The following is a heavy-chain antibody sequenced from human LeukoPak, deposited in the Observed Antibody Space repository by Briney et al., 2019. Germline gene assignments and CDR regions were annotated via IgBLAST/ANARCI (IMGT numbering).Heavy chain of an antibody. CDR3: ASDRNHYYDSYGAFDI. J-gene: IGHJ3*02. V-gene: IGHV3-11*01. CDR2: ISNSGNTI. Sequence: PGGSLRLSCAASGFTFSDYYMSWIRQAPGKGLEWVSYISNSGNTIYYADSVKGRFTISRDNAKNSLYLQMNSLRAEDTAVYYCASDRNHYYDSYGAFDIWGQGTMVTVSS. D-gene: IGHD3-22*01. CDR1: GFTFSDYY.